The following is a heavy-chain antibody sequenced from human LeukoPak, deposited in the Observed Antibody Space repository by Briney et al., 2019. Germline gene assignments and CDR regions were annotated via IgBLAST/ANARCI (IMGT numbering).Heavy chain of an antibody. CDR2: IYYSGST. V-gene: IGHV4-61*01. CDR1: GGSVTSGSYY. D-gene: IGHD6-13*01. CDR3: ARDGTYSSSWTHYYYYYLDV. J-gene: IGHJ6*03. Sequence: KPSETLSLTCTVSGGSVTSGSYYWSWIRHPPGKGLEGIGYIYYSGSTNYNPSLKSRVTISADTSKNQFSLKLSSVTAADTAVYYCARDGTYSSSWTHYYYYYLDVWGKGTTVTVSS.